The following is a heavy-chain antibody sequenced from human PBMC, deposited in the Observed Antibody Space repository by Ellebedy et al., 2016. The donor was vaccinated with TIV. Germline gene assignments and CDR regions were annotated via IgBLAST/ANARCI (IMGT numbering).Heavy chain of an antibody. CDR3: AREGSLGLGRALDY. Sequence: ASVKVSXXASGYTFTSYYMHWVRQAPGQGLEWMGIINPSGGSTSYAQKFQGRVTMTRDTSTSTVYMELRSLRSDDTAVYYCAREGSLGLGRALDYWGQGTLVTVSS. V-gene: IGHV1-46*01. J-gene: IGHJ4*02. CDR2: INPSGGST. D-gene: IGHD3-10*01. CDR1: GYTFTSYY.